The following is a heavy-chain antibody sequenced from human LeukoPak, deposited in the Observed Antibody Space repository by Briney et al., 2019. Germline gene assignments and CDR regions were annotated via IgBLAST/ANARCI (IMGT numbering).Heavy chain of an antibody. CDR2: IHYSGST. D-gene: IGHD6-19*01. V-gene: IGHV4-31*03. Sequence: RSSETLSLTCTVSGGSISSGDYYWTWIRLHPGKGLGWIGYIHYSGSTYYNPSLKSRLTISVDTSKNQFSLKVSSVTAADTAVYYCARAKYNSGWYLDYWGQGTLVTVSS. CDR1: GGSISSGDYY. J-gene: IGHJ4*02. CDR3: ARAKYNSGWYLDY.